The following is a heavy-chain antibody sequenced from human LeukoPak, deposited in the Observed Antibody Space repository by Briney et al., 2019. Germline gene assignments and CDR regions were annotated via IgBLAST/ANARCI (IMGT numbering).Heavy chain of an antibody. CDR3: ARAGLTGKVDY. CDR1: GGSFSGYY. D-gene: IGHD1-20*01. CDR2: VNHSGST. Sequence: SETLSLTCAVYGGSFSGYYWSWIRQPPGKGLEWIGEVNHSGSTNYNPSLKSRVTISVDTSKNQFSLKLSSVTAADTAVYYCARAGLTGKVDYWGQGTLVIVSS. V-gene: IGHV4-34*01. J-gene: IGHJ4*02.